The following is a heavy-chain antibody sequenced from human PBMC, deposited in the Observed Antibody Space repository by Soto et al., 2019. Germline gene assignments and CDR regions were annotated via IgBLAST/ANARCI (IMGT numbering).Heavy chain of an antibody. CDR3: ARAPYPVFYC. CDR2: MNSDGSTT. J-gene: IGHJ4*02. Sequence: GGSLRLSCAASGFIFSTYWMHWVRQAPGKGLVWVSRMNSDGSTTSYADSVKGRFTISRDNAKNTLYLQMSSLRAEDTAVYYCARAPYPVFYCCGRGTLVTVSS. CDR1: GFIFSTYW. V-gene: IGHV3-74*01.